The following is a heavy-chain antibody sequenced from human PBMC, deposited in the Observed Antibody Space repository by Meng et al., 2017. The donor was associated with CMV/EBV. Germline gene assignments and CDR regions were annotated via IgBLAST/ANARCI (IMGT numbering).Heavy chain of an antibody. V-gene: IGHV3-21*01. J-gene: IGHJ4*02. CDR1: GFTFSSYS. Sequence: GESLKISCAASGFTFSSYSMNWVRQAPGKGLEWVSSISSSSSYIYYADSVKDRFTISRDNAKNSLYLQMNSLRAEDTAVYYCARVKFTLSYFDYWGQGTLVTVSS. D-gene: IGHD2-8*01. CDR2: ISSSSSYI. CDR3: ARVKFTLSYFDY.